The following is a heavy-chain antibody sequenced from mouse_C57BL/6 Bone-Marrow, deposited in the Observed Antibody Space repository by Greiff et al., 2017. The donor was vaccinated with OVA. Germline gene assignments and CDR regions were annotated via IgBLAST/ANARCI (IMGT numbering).Heavy chain of an antibody. CDR2: IWSGGST. CDR1: GFSLTSYG. D-gene: IGHD1-1*01. CDR3: ARRDITTVDYAMDY. Sequence: VQLKQSGPGLVQPSQSLSITCTVSGFSLTSYGVHWVRQSPGKGLEWLGVIWSGGSTDYNAAFISRLSISKDNSKSQVFFKMNSLQADDTAIYYCARRDITTVDYAMDYWGQGTSVTVSS. V-gene: IGHV2-2*01. J-gene: IGHJ4*01.